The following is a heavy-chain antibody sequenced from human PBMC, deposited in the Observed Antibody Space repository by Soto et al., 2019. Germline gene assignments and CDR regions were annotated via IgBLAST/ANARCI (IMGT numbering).Heavy chain of an antibody. Sequence: VQLVESGGGVVQPGRSLRLSCAASGCTFSDYAMHWVRQAPGKGLEWVAVVAHDGRDTHYADSVKGRFTISRDSYKKTAALEITSLRAADTAAYYCTKGGRKWMVTTDFNYWGQGALVTVSS. V-gene: IGHV3-30*18. CDR1: GCTFSDYA. J-gene: IGHJ4*02. CDR3: TKGGRKWMVTTDFNY. D-gene: IGHD6-19*01. CDR2: VAHDGRDT.